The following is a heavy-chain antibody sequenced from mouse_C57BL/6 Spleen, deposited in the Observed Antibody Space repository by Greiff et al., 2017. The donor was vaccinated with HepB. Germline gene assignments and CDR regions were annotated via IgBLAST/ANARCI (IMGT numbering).Heavy chain of an antibody. J-gene: IGHJ4*01. V-gene: IGHV1-15*01. CDR2: IDPETGGT. D-gene: IGHD1-1*01. CDR1: GYTFTDYE. CDR3: TRPVATRYAMDY. Sequence: LVESGAELVRPGASVTLSCKASGYTFTDYEMHWVKQTPVHGLEWIGAIDPETGGTAYNQKFKGKAILTADKSSSTAYMELRSLTSEDSAVYYCTRPVATRYAMDYWGQGTSVTVSS.